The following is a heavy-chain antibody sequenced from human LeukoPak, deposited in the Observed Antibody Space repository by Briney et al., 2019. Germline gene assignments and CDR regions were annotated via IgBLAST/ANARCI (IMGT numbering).Heavy chain of an antibody. CDR2: ISNSGSSI. V-gene: IGHV3-48*03. CDR3: ARTKDGPFDY. D-gene: IGHD5-24*01. J-gene: IGHJ4*02. CDR1: GFTFSIYE. Sequence: GGSLRLSCAASGFTFSIYEMNWVRQAPGKGLEWLSHISNSGSSIHYADSVKGRFTISRDNAKNSLYLQMNSLRAVDTAVYYCARTKDGPFDYWGQGTLVTVSS.